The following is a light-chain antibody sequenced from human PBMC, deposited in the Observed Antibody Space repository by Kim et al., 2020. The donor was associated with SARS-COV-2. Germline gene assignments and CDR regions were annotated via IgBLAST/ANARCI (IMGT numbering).Light chain of an antibody. CDR2: GKN. Sequence: ALGQTVTSPCQGDSLRSNYASWYQQKPGQAPVLVIYGKNNRPSGIPDRFSGSSSGNPASLPITGAQAEDEADYYCTSRDSSGNHYVFGTGPKVTVL. V-gene: IGLV3-19*01. J-gene: IGLJ1*01. CDR3: TSRDSSGNHYV. CDR1: SLRSNY.